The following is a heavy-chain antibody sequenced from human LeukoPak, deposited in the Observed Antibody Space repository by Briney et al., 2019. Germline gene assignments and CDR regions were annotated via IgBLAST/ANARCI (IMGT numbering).Heavy chain of an antibody. D-gene: IGHD5-24*01. CDR3: ARDAPDGPDAFDI. CDR2: ISSSGSTI. V-gene: IGHV3-48*03. CDR1: GFTFSSYD. Sequence: GGSLRLSCVASGFTFSSYDMNWVRQAPGKGVEWVSYISSSGSTIHFADSVKGRFTISRDNAKNSLFLQMNSLRAEDTAVYYCARDAPDGPDAFDIWGQGTMVTVSS. J-gene: IGHJ3*02.